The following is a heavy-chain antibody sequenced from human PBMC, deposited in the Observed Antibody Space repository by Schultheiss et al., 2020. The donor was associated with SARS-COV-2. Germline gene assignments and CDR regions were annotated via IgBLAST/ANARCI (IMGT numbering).Heavy chain of an antibody. D-gene: IGHD2-2*01. J-gene: IGHJ4*02. V-gene: IGHV3-11*05. Sequence: GESLKISCAASGFTFSDYYMSWIRQAPGKGLEWVSYISSSSSYTNYADSVKGRFTISRDNAKNSLYLQMNSLRAEDTAVYYCARDTDLYCSSTSCYPNYFDYWGQGTLVTVSS. CDR1: GFTFSDYY. CDR2: ISSSSSYT. CDR3: ARDTDLYCSSTSCYPNYFDY.